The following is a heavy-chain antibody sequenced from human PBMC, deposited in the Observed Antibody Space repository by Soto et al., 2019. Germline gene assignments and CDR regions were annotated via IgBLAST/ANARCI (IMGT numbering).Heavy chain of an antibody. CDR3: AREGVATYYYYGMDV. CDR1: GYTFTSSG. D-gene: IGHD5-12*01. Sequence: QVQLVQSGAEVKKPGASVKVSCKASGYTFTSSGISWVRQAPGQGLECMGWISTYNGDTNYAQTFQGRVTMNKYTSTKTVHMEVMSLRCDDTAVYYCAREGVATYYYYGMDVLGKGTTVTVAS. J-gene: IGHJ6*04. V-gene: IGHV1-18*01. CDR2: ISTYNGDT.